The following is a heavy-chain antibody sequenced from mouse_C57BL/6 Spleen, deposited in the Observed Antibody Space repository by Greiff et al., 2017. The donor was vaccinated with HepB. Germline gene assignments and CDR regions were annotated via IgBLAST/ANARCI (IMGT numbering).Heavy chain of an antibody. D-gene: IGHD1-1*01. J-gene: IGHJ3*01. Sequence: DVQLVESGGGLVKPGGSLKLSCAASGFTFSDYGMHWVRQAPEKGLEWVAYISSGSSTIYYADKVKGRFTISRDNAKNTLFLQMTSLRSEDTAMYYCARYGRTAYWGQGTLVTVSA. V-gene: IGHV5-17*01. CDR1: GFTFSDYG. CDR2: ISSGSSTI. CDR3: ARYGRTAY.